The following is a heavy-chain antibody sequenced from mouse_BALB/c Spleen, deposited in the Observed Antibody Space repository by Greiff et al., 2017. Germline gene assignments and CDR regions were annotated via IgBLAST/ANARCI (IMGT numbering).Heavy chain of an antibody. V-gene: IGHV5-17*02. Sequence: EVKLEESGGGLVQPGGSRKLSCAASGFTFSSFGMHWVRQAPEKGLEWVAYISSGSSTIYYADTVKGRFTISRDNPKNTLFLQMTSLRSEDTAMYYCARSAGNYPYYFDYWGQGTTLTVSS. D-gene: IGHD2-1*01. CDR1: GFTFSSFG. CDR2: ISSGSSTI. CDR3: ARSAGNYPYYFDY. J-gene: IGHJ2*01.